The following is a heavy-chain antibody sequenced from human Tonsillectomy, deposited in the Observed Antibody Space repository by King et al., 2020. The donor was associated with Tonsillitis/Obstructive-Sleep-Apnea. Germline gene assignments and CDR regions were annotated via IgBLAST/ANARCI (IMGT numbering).Heavy chain of an antibody. CDR1: GFTFSSYA. CDR2: MTFHGSNK. Sequence: VQLVESGGGVVQPGRSLRLSCGASGFTFSSYAMHWVRQAPGKGLQWVAVMTFHGSNKYYAASVKGRFTISRDNSKNTLYLQLNSLRPEDTAVYYCVRGQPYSGYDDNYWGQGTLVTVAS. J-gene: IGHJ4*02. V-gene: IGHV3-30*04. D-gene: IGHD5-12*01. CDR3: VRGQPYSGYDDNY.